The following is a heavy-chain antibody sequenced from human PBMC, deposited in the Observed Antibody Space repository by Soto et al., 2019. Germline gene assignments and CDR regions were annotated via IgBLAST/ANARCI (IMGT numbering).Heavy chain of an antibody. Sequence: QVQLVQSGAEVKKPGSSVKVSCKASGGTFTKYGISWVRQAPGQGLEWMGGIIPMSGTPNYAQKFQGRVTMTADDSTNTVYMELPSLTAEDTAVYYCAREYNEILPGAVDIYHFSGMDVCGLATTVPISS. CDR3: AREYNEILPGAVDIYHFSGMDV. V-gene: IGHV1-69*01. CDR2: IIPMSGTP. D-gene: IGHD1-20*01. J-gene: IGHJ6*02. CDR1: GGTFTKYG.